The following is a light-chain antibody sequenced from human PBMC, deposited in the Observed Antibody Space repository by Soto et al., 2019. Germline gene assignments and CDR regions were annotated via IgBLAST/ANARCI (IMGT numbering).Light chain of an antibody. CDR1: SSDVGGYNY. CDR3: SSYTSSIPYV. V-gene: IGLV2-14*01. CDR2: EVS. J-gene: IGLJ1*01. Sequence: QSVLTQPASVSGSPGQSITISCTGTSSDVGGYNYVSWYQQHPGKAPKLMIYEVSNRPSGVSNRFSGSKSGNTASLTISGLQAEDEAHYYCSSYTSSIPYVFGTGTKLTVL.